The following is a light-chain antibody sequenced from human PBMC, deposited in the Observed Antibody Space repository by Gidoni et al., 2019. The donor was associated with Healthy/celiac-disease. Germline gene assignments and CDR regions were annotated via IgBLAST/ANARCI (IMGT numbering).Light chain of an antibody. Sequence: QSALTQPASVSGSPGQSITISCTGTSSDVGGYNYVSWYQQHPGKAPNLMIYDFSNRPSGVSNRFSGSKSGNTASLTISGLQAEDEADYYCSSYTSSSTLFVFGGGTKLTVL. V-gene: IGLV2-14*01. CDR1: SSDVGGYNY. CDR3: SSYTSSSTLFV. J-gene: IGLJ2*01. CDR2: DFS.